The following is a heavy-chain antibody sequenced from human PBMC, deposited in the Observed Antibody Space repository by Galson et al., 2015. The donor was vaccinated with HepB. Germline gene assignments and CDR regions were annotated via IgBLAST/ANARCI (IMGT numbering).Heavy chain of an antibody. J-gene: IGHJ5*02. CDR2: INPSGGST. Sequence: SVKVSCKASGYTFTSYYMHWVRQAPGQGLEWMGIINPSGGSTTYAQKFQGRVTMTWDASTSTVYMELSSLRSEDTAVYYCARDPRVEGGASWDQGTLVTVSS. V-gene: IGHV1-46*01. CDR3: ARDPRVEGGAS. CDR1: GYTFTSYY. D-gene: IGHD1-26*01.